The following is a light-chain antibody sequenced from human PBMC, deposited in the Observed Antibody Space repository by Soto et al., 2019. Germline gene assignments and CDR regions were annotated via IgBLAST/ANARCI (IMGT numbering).Light chain of an antibody. J-gene: IGLJ2*01. V-gene: IGLV3-21*04. CDR3: QVWDISSDHVI. CDR1: NIGSKR. CDR2: YDT. Sequence: SYELTQPPSVSVAPGTTAKITCGGDNIGSKRVHWYQQKPGRAPVLVIYYDTDRPSGIPERFFGSNPGDTATLTISRVEAGDEADYYCQVWDISSDHVIFGGGTKVTV.